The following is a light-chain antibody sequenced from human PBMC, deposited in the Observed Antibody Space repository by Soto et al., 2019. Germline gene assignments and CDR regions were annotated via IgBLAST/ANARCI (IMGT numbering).Light chain of an antibody. Sequence: DIQMTQSPSSLFASVGDRVTITCRASQGISTYLNWYQQKPGKAPKVLIYEASSLQSGVPSRFSGSGSGTDFTLTITSLQPEDFATYYCQQSYNTPRTFGQGTKVDIK. CDR3: QQSYNTPRT. CDR2: EAS. J-gene: IGKJ1*01. CDR1: QGISTY. V-gene: IGKV1-39*01.